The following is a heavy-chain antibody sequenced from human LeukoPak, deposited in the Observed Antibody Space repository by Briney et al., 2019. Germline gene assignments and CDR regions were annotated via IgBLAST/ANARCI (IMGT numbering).Heavy chain of an antibody. CDR2: ISSSGSTI. J-gene: IGHJ5*02. V-gene: IGHV3-48*03. D-gene: IGHD3-3*01. Sequence: GGSLRLSCAASGFTFSSYEMNWVRQAPGKGLEWVSYISSSGSTIYYADSVKGRFTISRDNAKNSLYLQMNSLRAEDTAVYYCASSYDFRGVLWVDPWGQGTLVTVSS. CDR3: ASSYDFRGVLWVDP. CDR1: GFTFSSYE.